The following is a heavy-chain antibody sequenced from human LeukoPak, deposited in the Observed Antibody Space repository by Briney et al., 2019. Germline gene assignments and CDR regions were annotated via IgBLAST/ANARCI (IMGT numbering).Heavy chain of an antibody. CDR1: GGSISSSNW. CDR3: ARRKTYSSSWYPFDS. Sequence: SETLSLTCAVSGGSISSSNWWSWVRQPPGKGLEWIGEIYHSGSTNYNPSLKSRVTISVDTSKNQFSLNLGSATAADTAVYYCARRKTYSSSWYPFDSWGQGTLVTVSS. D-gene: IGHD6-13*01. CDR2: IYHSGST. V-gene: IGHV4-4*02. J-gene: IGHJ4*02.